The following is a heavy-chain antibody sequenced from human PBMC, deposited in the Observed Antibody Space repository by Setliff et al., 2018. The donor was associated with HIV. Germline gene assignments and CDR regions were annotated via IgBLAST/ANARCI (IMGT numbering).Heavy chain of an antibody. V-gene: IGHV4-34*01. CDR2: IYHSGST. J-gene: IGHJ3*02. D-gene: IGHD2-15*01. CDR1: GGSFSSYS. Sequence: SETLSLTCAVYGGSFSSYSWTWIRQPPGKGLEWIGEIYHSGSTNYNPSLKSRVTISIDKSKNQFSLKLSSVTAADTAVYYCARWGASGGRPDWHAFDMWGQGTMVTVSS. CDR3: ARWGASGGRPDWHAFDM.